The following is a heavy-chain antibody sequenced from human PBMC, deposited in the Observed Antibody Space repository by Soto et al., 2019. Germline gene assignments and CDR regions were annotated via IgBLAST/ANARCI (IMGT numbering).Heavy chain of an antibody. Sequence: SETLSLTCTVSGGYISTYYWSWIRQTPGKGLEWIGYIYYDGSTSYNPSLRSRVTISVDTSKNQFSLILSSVTSADTAVYYCARDQLSSGLYVWFDPWGQGTLVTVSS. CDR2: IYYDGST. V-gene: IGHV4-59*01. CDR3: ARDQLSSGLYVWFDP. D-gene: IGHD6-25*01. J-gene: IGHJ5*02. CDR1: GGYISTYY.